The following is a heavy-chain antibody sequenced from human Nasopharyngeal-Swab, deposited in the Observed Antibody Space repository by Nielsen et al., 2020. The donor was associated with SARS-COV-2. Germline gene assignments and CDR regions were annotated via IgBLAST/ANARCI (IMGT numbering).Heavy chain of an antibody. Sequence: ASVKVSCKASGYTFTSYYMHWVRQAPGQGLEWMGIINPSGGSTSYAQGFQGRVTMTRDTSTNSVYMELSSLRSEDTAMYYCARSIIGLRDYGDYSVEFRTISHFDYWGQGTLVTVSS. V-gene: IGHV1-46*01. CDR1: GYTFTSYY. CDR2: INPSGGST. J-gene: IGHJ4*02. CDR3: ARSIIGLRDYGDYSVEFRTISHFDY. D-gene: IGHD4-17*01.